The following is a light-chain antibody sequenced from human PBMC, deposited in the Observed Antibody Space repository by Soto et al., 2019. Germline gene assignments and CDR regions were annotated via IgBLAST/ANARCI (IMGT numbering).Light chain of an antibody. J-gene: IGLJ2*01. CDR1: SSDVGGYNF. CDR3: SSYAGSNIVV. CDR2: EVS. V-gene: IGLV2-8*01. Sequence: QSALTQPPSASGSPGQSVTISCTGTSSDVGGYNFVSWYQQHPGKAPKLMIYEVSERPSGVPDRFSGSKSGNTASLTVSGVQAEDEADYYCSSYAGSNIVVFVGGTKVTVL.